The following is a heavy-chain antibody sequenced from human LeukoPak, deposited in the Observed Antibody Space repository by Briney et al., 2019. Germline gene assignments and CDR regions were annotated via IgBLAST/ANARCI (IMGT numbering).Heavy chain of an antibody. D-gene: IGHD3-22*01. CDR2: IYHTGGT. CDR3: ARQTYYNNRLLLDY. V-gene: IGHV4-59*08. CDR1: GGSISSYF. J-gene: IGHJ4*02. Sequence: SETLSLTCTVSGGSISSYFWSWVRQSPENGLEWIGYIYHTGGTSYNPSLKSRVSISVDTSKNQFSLKLISVTAADTAVYYCARQTYYNNRLLLDYWGQGNLVTVSS.